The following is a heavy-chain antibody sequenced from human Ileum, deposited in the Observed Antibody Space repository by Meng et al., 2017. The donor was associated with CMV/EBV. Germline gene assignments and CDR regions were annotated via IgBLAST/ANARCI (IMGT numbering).Heavy chain of an antibody. D-gene: IGHD3-16*01. CDR1: GFIFSHYF. CDR2: TQSYADMGES. Sequence: ASVKVSCKASGFIFSHYFIHWVRHVPGEGLEWMGRTQSYADMGESDYAAKFRGRVTISRDRAIDTAYMEVTGLTSEDTAVYYCARDVIDAGQRGSFLDLWGQGTLVTVSS. CDR3: ARDVIDAGQRGSFLDL. V-gene: IGHV1-2*06. J-gene: IGHJ4*02.